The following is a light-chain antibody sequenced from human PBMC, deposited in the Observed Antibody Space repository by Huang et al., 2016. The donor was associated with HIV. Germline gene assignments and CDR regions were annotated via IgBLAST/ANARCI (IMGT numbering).Light chain of an antibody. CDR2: AAS. CDR1: QSINSY. V-gene: IGKV1-39*01. Sequence: DIQMTQSPSSLSASVGDRVTITCRASQSINSYLNWYQQKPGKAPKVLIYAASSLQSEVPSRFSGSGSGTDFTLTINSLQPEDFAIYYCQQSYNTPLTFGGGTRLEIK. J-gene: IGKJ4*01. CDR3: QQSYNTPLT.